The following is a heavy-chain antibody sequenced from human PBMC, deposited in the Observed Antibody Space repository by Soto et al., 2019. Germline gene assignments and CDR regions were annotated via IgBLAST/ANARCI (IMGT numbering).Heavy chain of an antibody. CDR1: GGSIIGHC. D-gene: IGHD2-15*01. V-gene: IGHV4-59*11. CDR3: ARAYGGNVFDF. CDR2: IYYSGST. Sequence: SETLSHTCTVAGGSIIGHCGRCIRQSTGKGLEWIGYIYYSGSTNYNPSLKSRVTISVDTSKNQFSLKLSSVTAADSAVYDCARAYGGNVFDFWGQGTLVTVSS. J-gene: IGHJ4*02.